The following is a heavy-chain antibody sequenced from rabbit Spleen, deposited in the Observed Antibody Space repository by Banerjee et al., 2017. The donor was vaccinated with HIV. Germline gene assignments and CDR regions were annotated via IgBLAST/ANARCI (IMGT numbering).Heavy chain of an antibody. Sequence: QEQLVESGGGLVQPGGSLKLSCKASGIDFSNYNFMCWVRQAPGKGLEWIACINGVTGKAVYASWAKGRFTISKTSSTTVTLQMTSLTAADTATYFCARNYVNVFDPWGPGTLVTVS. V-gene: IGHV1S45*01. J-gene: IGHJ2*01. CDR2: INGVTGKA. D-gene: IGHD1-1*01. CDR3: ARNYVNVFDP. CDR1: GIDFSNYNF.